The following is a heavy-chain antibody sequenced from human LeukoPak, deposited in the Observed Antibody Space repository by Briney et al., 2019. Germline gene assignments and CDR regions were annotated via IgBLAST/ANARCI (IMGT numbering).Heavy chain of an antibody. J-gene: IGHJ5*01. CDR2: IYYSGRT. D-gene: IGHD3-10*01. CDR1: GGSISSSSYY. V-gene: IGHV4-39*01. CDR3: ARRVGFYGSGSLNYFDP. Sequence: SETLPLTCTVSGGSISSSSYYWGWIRQPPGKGLEWVGYIYYSGRTYYNPSLKSRVTISVDTSKNQFSLNLTSVTAADTAVYFCARRVGFYGSGSLNYFDPWGQGILVSVSS.